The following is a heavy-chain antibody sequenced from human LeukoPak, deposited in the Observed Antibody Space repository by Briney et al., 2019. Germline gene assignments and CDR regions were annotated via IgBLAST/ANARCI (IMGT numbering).Heavy chain of an antibody. Sequence: SETLSLTCTVSGGSISSYYWSWIRQPPGKGLEWIGYIYYSGSTNYNPSLKSRVTISVDTSKNQFSLKLSSVTAADTAVYYCARVPLRGGPQHFDYWGQGTLVTVSS. CDR1: GGSISSYY. J-gene: IGHJ4*02. CDR3: ARVPLRGGPQHFDY. CDR2: IYYSGST. D-gene: IGHD1-1*01. V-gene: IGHV4-59*01.